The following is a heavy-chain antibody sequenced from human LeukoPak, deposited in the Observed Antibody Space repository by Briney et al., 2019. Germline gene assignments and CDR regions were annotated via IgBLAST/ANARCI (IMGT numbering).Heavy chain of an antibody. J-gene: IGHJ4*02. D-gene: IGHD6-19*01. CDR1: GYSISSGYY. V-gene: IGHV4-38-2*02. CDR3: ARDAVAGTKNFDY. Sequence: KASETLSLTCAVSGYSISSGYYRGWIRQPPGKGLEWIGSIYHSGSTYYNPSLESRVTISVDTSRNQFSLKLNSVTAADTAVYHCARDAVAGTKNFDYWGQGALVTVSS. CDR2: IYHSGST.